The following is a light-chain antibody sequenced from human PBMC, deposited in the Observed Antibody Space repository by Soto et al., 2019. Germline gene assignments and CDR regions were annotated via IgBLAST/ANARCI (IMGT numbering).Light chain of an antibody. V-gene: IGLV1-40*01. J-gene: IGLJ2*01. CDR3: QSYDGSVV. Sequence: HSVLTQPPSVAGAPGQRVTISCTGSDSNIGAGYAVHWYQQLPGAAPKLLIYANNDRPSGVPDRFSGSRSDTSASLAITGLQAEDEGDYYCQSYDGSVVFGGGTKLTVL. CDR1: DSNIGAGYA. CDR2: ANN.